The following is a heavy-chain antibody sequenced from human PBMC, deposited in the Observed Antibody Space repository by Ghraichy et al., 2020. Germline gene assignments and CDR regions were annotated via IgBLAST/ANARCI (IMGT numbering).Heavy chain of an antibody. CDR3: ARSHSSSSRYYYYGMDV. J-gene: IGHJ6*02. CDR2: ISSSSSTI. D-gene: IGHD6-6*01. Sequence: GGSLRLSCAASGFTFSSYSMNWVRQAQGKGLEWVSYISSSSSTIYYADSVKGRFTISRDNAKNSLYLQMNSLRDEVTAVYYCARSHSSSSRYYYYGMDVWGQGTTVTVSS. CDR1: GFTFSSYS. V-gene: IGHV3-48*02.